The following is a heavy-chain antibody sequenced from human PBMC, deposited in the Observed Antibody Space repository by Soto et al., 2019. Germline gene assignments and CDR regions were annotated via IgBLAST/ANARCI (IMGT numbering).Heavy chain of an antibody. CDR1: GFTFTNYP. D-gene: IGHD3-10*01. CDR3: AKNNLFGSGTKDY. CDR2: ISGSGGST. Sequence: EVQLLESGGGLVQVGESLILSCPASGFTFTNYPMSWVRQAPGKGLEWVSSISGSGGSTYYADSVRGRFIISRDNSKNTLYLKLNSLRTEDTALYDCAKNNLFGSGTKDYWGQGTLVTVSS. J-gene: IGHJ4*02. V-gene: IGHV3-23*01.